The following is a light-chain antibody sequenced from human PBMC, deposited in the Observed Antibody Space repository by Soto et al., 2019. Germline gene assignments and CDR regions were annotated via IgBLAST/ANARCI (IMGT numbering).Light chain of an antibody. CDR1: SSDVGGHNY. J-gene: IGLJ1*01. V-gene: IGLV2-14*01. Sequence: QSVLTPPACVSGSPGQSITISCTGTSSDVGGHNYVSWYQQHPGKAPKLMIYEVSNRPSGVSNRFSGSKSGNTASLTISGLQAEDEADYSCSSYTSTSTYVFGTGTKVTVL. CDR2: EVS. CDR3: SSYTSTSTYV.